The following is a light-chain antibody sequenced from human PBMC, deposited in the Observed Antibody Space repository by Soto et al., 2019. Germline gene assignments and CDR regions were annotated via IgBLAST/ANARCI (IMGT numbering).Light chain of an antibody. V-gene: IGKV1-5*01. CDR1: QNIYSW. Sequence: DIPMTQSPSTLSASVGDRVTITCRASQNIYSWLAWYQQKPGKAPQLLIYDASTLESGVPSRFSGSGSGTEFTLTISSLQPDDFAGYFCQHYSSDFPTFGQGTRVEVK. CDR2: DAS. J-gene: IGKJ1*01. CDR3: QHYSSDFPT.